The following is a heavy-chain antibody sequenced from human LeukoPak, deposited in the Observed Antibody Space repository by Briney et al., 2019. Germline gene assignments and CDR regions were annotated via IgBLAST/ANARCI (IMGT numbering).Heavy chain of an antibody. J-gene: IGHJ4*02. Sequence: GGSLRLSCAASGLTVSSNYMTWVRQPPGKGLEWVSVIYSDGSTYYADSVKGRFTMSRDNSKNTLYLQMNSLRAEDTAVYYCAKIVVITGSDYFDYWGQGTLVTVSS. CDR3: AKIVVITGSDYFDY. D-gene: IGHD3-22*01. V-gene: IGHV3-53*01. CDR2: IYSDGST. CDR1: GLTVSSNY.